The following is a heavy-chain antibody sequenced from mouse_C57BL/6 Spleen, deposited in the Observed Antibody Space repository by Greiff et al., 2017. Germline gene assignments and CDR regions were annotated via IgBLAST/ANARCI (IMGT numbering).Heavy chain of an antibody. CDR3: ARTGTTVVAHWYFDV. V-gene: IGHV1-39*01. CDR1: GYSFTDYN. Sequence: VPLKESGPELVKPGASVKISCKASGYSFTDYNMNWVKQSNGKSLEWIGVINPNYGTTSYNQKFKGKATLTVDQSSSTAYMQLNSLTSEDAAVYYCARTGTTVVAHWYFDVWGTGTTVTVSA. J-gene: IGHJ1*03. D-gene: IGHD1-1*01. CDR2: INPNYGTT.